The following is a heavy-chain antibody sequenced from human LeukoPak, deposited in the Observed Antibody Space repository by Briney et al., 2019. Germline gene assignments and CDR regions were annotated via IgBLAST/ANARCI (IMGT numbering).Heavy chain of an antibody. CDR2: MFFTGDT. J-gene: IGHJ4*02. D-gene: IGHD4-23*01. Sequence: SETLSLTCTVSGGSISSHYWAWLRQPPGKGLEWIGWMFFTGDTNYNPSLKSRVMISVDHSKNQFSLKLTSVTAVDMAVYYCAKEGNDYGANSIDYWGQGTLVTVSS. V-gene: IGHV4-59*11. CDR3: AKEGNDYGANSIDY. CDR1: GGSISSHY.